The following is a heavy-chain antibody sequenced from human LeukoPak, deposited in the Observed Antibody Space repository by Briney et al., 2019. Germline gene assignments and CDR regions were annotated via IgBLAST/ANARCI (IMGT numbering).Heavy chain of an antibody. CDR2: ISGSGGST. V-gene: IGHV3-23*01. J-gene: IGHJ4*02. CDR1: GFTFSTYA. Sequence: GGSLRLSCAASGFTFSTYAMSWVRQAPGKGLEWVSVISGSGGSTYYADSVKGRFTISRDNSKNTLYLQMNSLRAEDTAVYYCAKDSYSGSYYYWGQGTLVTVSS. D-gene: IGHD1-26*01. CDR3: AKDSYSGSYYY.